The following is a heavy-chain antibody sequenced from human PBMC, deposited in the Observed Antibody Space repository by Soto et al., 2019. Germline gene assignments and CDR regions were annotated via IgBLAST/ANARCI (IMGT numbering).Heavy chain of an antibody. CDR1: GGSFSGYY. D-gene: IGHD3-22*01. CDR2: INHSGST. V-gene: IGHV4-34*01. J-gene: IGHJ4*02. CDR3: ARGVGYRYYYDSSGSHDQDY. Sequence: SETLSLTCAVYGGSFSGYYWSWIRQPPGKGLEWIGEINHSGSTNYNPSLKSRVTISVDTSKNQFSLKLSPVTAADTAVYYCARGVGYRYYYDSSGSHDQDYWGQGTLVTVSS.